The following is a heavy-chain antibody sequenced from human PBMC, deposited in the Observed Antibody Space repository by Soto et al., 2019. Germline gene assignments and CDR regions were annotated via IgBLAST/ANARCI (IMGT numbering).Heavy chain of an antibody. V-gene: IGHV1-18*04. D-gene: IGHD3-22*01. CDR1: GYTFTSYG. J-gene: IGHJ5*02. CDR2: ISAYNGNT. Sequence: ASVKVSCKAAGYTFTSYGISWVRQAPGQGLGWMGWISAYNGNTNYAQKLQGRVTMTTDTSTSTAYMELRSLRSDDTAVYYCAREFGYYDSSGYWFDPWGQGTLVTVSS. CDR3: AREFGYYDSSGYWFDP.